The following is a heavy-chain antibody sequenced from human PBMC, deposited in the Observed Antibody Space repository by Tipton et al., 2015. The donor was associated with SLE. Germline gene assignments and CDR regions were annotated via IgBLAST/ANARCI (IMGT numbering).Heavy chain of an antibody. CDR3: ARPGYSGYRDAFDI. J-gene: IGHJ3*02. CDR2: VNYSGNT. CDR1: GGFISSSNFY. V-gene: IGHV4-39*01. Sequence: TLSLTCTVSGGFISSSNFYWGWIRQPPGKGLEWIGSVNYSGNTYYNPYLKRRVTISIDTSKSQFSLRLDSVTAADTAIYYCARPGYSGYRDAFDIWGQGTMVTVSS. D-gene: IGHD5-12*01.